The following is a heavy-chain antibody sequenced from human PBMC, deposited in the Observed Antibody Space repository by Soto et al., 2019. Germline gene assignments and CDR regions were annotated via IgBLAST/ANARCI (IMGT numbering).Heavy chain of an antibody. J-gene: IGHJ6*02. CDR2: IYHSGST. D-gene: IGHD6-19*01. V-gene: IGHV4-38-2*01. CDR1: GYSISSGYY. Sequence: PSETLPLTCAVSGYSISSGYYWGWIRQPPGKGLEWIGSIYHSGSTYYSPSLKSRVTISVDTSKNQFSLKLSSVTAADTAVYYCAGTGTSGYSSGWYNPLSYHYYYGMNVWGQGTTVTVSS. CDR3: AGTGTSGYSSGWYNPLSYHYYYGMNV.